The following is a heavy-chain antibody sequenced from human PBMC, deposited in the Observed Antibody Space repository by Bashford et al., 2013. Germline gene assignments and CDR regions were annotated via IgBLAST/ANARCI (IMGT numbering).Heavy chain of an antibody. CDR2: FDPEDGET. J-gene: IGHJ5*02. V-gene: IGHV1-24*01. CDR3: ARSNGGGYIWFDP. D-gene: IGHD2-8*02. CDR1: GYTLTELS. Sequence: ASVKVSCKVSGYTLTELSMHWVRQAPGKGLEWMGGFDPEDGETIYAQKFQGRVTITADESTSTAYMELSSLRSEDTAVYYCARSNGGGYIWFDPWGQGTLVTVSS.